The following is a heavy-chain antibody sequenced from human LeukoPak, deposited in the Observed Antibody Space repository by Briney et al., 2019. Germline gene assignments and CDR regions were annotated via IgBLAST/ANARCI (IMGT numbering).Heavy chain of an antibody. V-gene: IGHV3-30*04. CDR1: GFTFSSYA. Sequence: GRSQRLSCAASGFTFSSYAMHWVRQAPGKGLEWVAVISYDGSNKYYADSVKGRFTISRDNSKNTLYLQMNSLRAEDTAVYYCARGNPMITFGGVIVPHFDYWGQGTLVTVSS. J-gene: IGHJ4*02. CDR2: ISYDGSNK. CDR3: ARGNPMITFGGVIVPHFDY. D-gene: IGHD3-16*02.